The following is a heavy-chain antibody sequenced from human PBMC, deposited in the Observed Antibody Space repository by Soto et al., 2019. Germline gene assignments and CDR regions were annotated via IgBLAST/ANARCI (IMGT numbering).Heavy chain of an antibody. V-gene: IGHV4-61*01. D-gene: IGHD5-18*01. CDR3: ARAESGYSYGSYFDY. CDR1: GGSVSSGSYY. CDR2: IYYSGST. Sequence: ETLSLTCTVSGGSVSSGSYYWSWIRQPPGKGLEWIGYIYYSGSTNYNPSLKSRVTISVDTSKNQFSLKLSSVTAADTAVYYCARAESGYSYGSYFDYWGQGTLGTVYS. J-gene: IGHJ4*02.